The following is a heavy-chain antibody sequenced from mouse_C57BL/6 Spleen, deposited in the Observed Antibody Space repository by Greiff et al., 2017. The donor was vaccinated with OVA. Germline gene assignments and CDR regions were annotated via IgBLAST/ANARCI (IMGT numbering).Heavy chain of an antibody. CDR1: GYTFTSYW. CDR3: ARREIYYYGSSYYFDY. J-gene: IGHJ2*01. V-gene: IGHV1-53*01. Sequence: QVQLQQPGTELVKPGASVKLSCKASGYTFTSYWMHWVKQRPGQGLAWIGNINPSNGGTNYNEKFKSKATLTVDKSSSTAYMQLSSLTSEDSAVYYCARREIYYYGSSYYFDYWGQGTTLTVSS. CDR2: INPSNGGT. D-gene: IGHD1-1*01.